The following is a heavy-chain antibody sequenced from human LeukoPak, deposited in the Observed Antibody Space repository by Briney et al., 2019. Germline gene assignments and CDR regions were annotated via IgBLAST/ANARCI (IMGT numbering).Heavy chain of an antibody. J-gene: IGHJ4*02. CDR3: GIVPGDWGWNDF. CDR1: GVTFSSYV. Sequence: GGSLRLSCAASGVTFSSYVMNWVRQAPGKGLEWVAVIWYDGFNKYYADSVKGRFTISRDNSKNTLYLQMNSLRAEDTAVYYCGIVPGDWGWNDFWGQGTLVTASS. CDR2: IWYDGFNK. D-gene: IGHD2-21*02. V-gene: IGHV3-33*01.